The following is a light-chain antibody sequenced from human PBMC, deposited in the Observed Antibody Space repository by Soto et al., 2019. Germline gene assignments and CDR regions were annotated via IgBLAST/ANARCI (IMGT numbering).Light chain of an antibody. J-gene: IGKJ5*01. CDR1: QDISSW. CDR2: DAS. V-gene: IGKV1D-16*01. Sequence: DIQMTQSPSSLSASVGDRVTITCRASQDISSWLAWYQQNPEKAPKCLIYDASSLQSGFPSRFSGSGSGTDFTLTIISLQPEDFATYFCQQYHRYPISFGQGTRLQIK. CDR3: QQYHRYPIS.